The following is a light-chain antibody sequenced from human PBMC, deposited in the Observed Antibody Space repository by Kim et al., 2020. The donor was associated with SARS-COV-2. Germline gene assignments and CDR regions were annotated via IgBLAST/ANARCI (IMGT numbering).Light chain of an antibody. CDR3: GTWDSSLSAGV. CDR1: SSNIGSNY. Sequence: GQKVTISGSGSSSNIGSNYVSWYQQLPGTAPKLLIYDNTERPSGIPDRFSGSKSGTSVTLAITVLQTGDEADYYCGTWDSSLSAGVFGGGTQLTVL. V-gene: IGLV1-51*01. J-gene: IGLJ2*01. CDR2: DNT.